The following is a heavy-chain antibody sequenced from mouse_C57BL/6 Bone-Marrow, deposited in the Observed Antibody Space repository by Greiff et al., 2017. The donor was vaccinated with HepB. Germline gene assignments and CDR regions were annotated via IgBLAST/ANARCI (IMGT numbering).Heavy chain of an antibody. CDR3: ARGDYGSSHWYFDV. CDR2: INPNNGGT. D-gene: IGHD1-1*01. J-gene: IGHJ1*03. Sequence: VQLQQSGPELVKPGASVKIPCKASGYTFTDYNMDWVKQSHGKSLEWIGDINPNNGGTIYNQKFKGKATLTVDKSSSTAYMELRSLTSEDTAVYYCARGDYGSSHWYFDVWGTGTTVTVSS. CDR1: GYTFTDYN. V-gene: IGHV1-18*01.